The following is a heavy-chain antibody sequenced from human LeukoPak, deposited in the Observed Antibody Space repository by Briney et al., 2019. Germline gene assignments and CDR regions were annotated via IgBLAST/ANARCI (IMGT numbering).Heavy chain of an antibody. CDR3: ARVERTWFDP. CDR1: GGSISSYS. J-gene: IGHJ5*02. V-gene: IGHV4-59*01. D-gene: IGHD1-1*01. CDR2: IYYSGST. Sequence: PSETLSLTCTVSGGSISSYSWSWIRQPPRKGLERIGDIYYSGSTNYNPSLKSRVTISVDTSKNQFSLKLSSVTAADTAVYYCARVERTWFDPWGQETLVTVSS.